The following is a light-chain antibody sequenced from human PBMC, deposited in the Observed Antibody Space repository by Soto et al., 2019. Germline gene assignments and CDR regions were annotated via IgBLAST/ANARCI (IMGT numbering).Light chain of an antibody. CDR2: EVS. CDR1: QSLLHITGETF. Sequence: DIEWTQNPLSLPVGPRQPAAISCRPIQSLLHITGETFLFWYLQKPGQSPQLLIYEVSTRVSGVPDRVSGSGSGTDFTLEISRVETDDVGIYYFMQSTLLPPTFGQGGRPEI. J-gene: IGKJ5*01. V-gene: IGKV2D-29*02. CDR3: MQSTLLPPT.